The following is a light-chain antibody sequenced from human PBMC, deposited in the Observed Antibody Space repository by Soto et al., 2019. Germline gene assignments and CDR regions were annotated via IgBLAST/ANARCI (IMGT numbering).Light chain of an antibody. CDR3: QHYNNWPPYA. V-gene: IGKV3D-15*01. Sequence: EIVMTQSPATLSVSPGERATLSCRASQSVGSNLAWYQQKPGQVPRLLIYGASTRTTATPARFSGSGSGTEFTLTISSLQSEDFAVYYCQHYNNWPPYAFGQGTKLEIK. J-gene: IGKJ2*01. CDR2: GAS. CDR1: QSVGSN.